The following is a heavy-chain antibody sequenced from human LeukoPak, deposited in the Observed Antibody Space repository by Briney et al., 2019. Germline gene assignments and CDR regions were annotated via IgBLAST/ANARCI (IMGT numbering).Heavy chain of an antibody. V-gene: IGHV3-11*04. CDR1: GFTFSDYY. J-gene: IGHJ3*02. Sequence: GGSLRLSCAASGFTFSDYYMSWIRQAPGKGLEWVSYINSRSSTIYYADSVKGRFTISRDNAKSSLYLQMNSLRAEDTAVYYCARHNYYYDTSGPFDGLDIWGQGTMVTVSS. D-gene: IGHD3-22*01. CDR3: ARHNYYYDTSGPFDGLDI. CDR2: INSRSSTI.